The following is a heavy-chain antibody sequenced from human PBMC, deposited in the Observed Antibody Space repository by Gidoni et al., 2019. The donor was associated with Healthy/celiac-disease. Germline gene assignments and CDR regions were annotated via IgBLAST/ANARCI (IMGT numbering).Heavy chain of an antibody. CDR2: INAGNGNT. Sequence: QVQLVQSGAEVKKPGASVKVSCKASGYTFPSYAMHWVRQAPGQRLEWMGWINAGNGNTKYSQKFQGRVTITRDTSASTAYMELSSLRSEDTAVYYCARRQGLAAAGYYGMDVWGQGTTVTVSS. V-gene: IGHV1-3*01. D-gene: IGHD6-13*01. CDR1: GYTFPSYA. CDR3: ARRQGLAAAGYYGMDV. J-gene: IGHJ6*02.